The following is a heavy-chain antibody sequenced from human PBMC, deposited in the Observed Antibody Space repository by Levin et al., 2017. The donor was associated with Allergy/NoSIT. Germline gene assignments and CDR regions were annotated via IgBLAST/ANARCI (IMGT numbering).Heavy chain of an antibody. V-gene: IGHV1-2*02. CDR1: GYTFTGYY. D-gene: IGHD6-13*01. J-gene: IGHJ5*02. CDR2: INPKTGGT. CDR3: ARGLSGYSTACFDP. Sequence: ASVKVSCKASGYTFTGYYMHWVRQAPGQGLEWRGWINPKTGGTNYAQKFLGRVTMTRDTSISTAYMELNRLRSDDTAVYYCARGLSGYSTACFDPWGQGTLVTVSA.